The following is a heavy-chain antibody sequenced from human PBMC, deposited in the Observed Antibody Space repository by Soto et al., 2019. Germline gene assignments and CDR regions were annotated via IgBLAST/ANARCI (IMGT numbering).Heavy chain of an antibody. CDR3: ARGGSSAGYNFYYYMDV. Sequence: EVQLVESGGGLVQPGGSLRLSCAASGFAVSTNYMSWVRQAPGKGLEWVSILYLDERTYYAAFVKGRFTISRDNSKNTLYLQMNSLRAEDTALYYCARGGSSAGYNFYYYMDVWGIGTTVTVSS. D-gene: IGHD3-22*01. CDR2: LYLDERT. J-gene: IGHJ6*03. V-gene: IGHV3-66*01. CDR1: GFAVSTNY.